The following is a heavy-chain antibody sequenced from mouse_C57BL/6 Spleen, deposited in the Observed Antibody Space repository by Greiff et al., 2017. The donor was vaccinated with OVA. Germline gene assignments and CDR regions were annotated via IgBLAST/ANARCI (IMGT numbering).Heavy chain of an antibody. CDR2: ISSGGSYT. CDR1: GFTFSSYG. J-gene: IGHJ4*01. D-gene: IGHD2-5*01. Sequence: EVQVVESGGDLVKPGGSLKLSCAASGFTFSSYGMSWVRQTPDKRLEWVATISSGGSYTYYPDSVKGRFTISRDNAKNTLYLQMSSLKSEDTAMYYCARHSKGYAMDYWGQGTSVTVSS. CDR3: ARHSKGYAMDY. V-gene: IGHV5-6*01.